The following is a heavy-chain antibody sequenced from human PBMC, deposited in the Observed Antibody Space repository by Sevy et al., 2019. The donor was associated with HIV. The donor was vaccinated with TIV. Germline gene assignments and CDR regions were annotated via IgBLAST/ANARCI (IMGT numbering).Heavy chain of an antibody. CDR3: GENAWGRGHS. D-gene: IGHD3-16*01. V-gene: IGHV4-59*08. CDR2: IYYNGHI. J-gene: IGHJ4*02. CDR1: GGSITSLY. Sequence: SETLSLTCTVSGGSITSLYWNWIRQPPGKGLEWIANIYYNGHINYNPSLKSRVTLSLDTSKNQFSLRLSSVTAADTAMYCGGENAWGRGHSWGQGTLVTVSS.